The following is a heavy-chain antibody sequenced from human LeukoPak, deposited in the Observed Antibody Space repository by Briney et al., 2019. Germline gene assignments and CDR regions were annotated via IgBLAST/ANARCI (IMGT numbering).Heavy chain of an antibody. V-gene: IGHV3-23*01. J-gene: IGHJ4*02. CDR3: AKGRGTTVTAAANY. CDR1: GFTFSNYS. D-gene: IGHD4-17*01. CDR2: ISGAGGTT. Sequence: PGGSLRLSCAASGFTFSNYSMSWVRQAPGKGLEWVSTISGAGGTTYYAGSVKGRFTISRDNSKNTLFLQFNSLRADDTAVYYCAKGRGTTVTAAANYWGQGTLVTVSS.